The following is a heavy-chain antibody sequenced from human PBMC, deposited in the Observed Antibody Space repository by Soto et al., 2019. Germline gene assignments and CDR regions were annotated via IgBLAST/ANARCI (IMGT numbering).Heavy chain of an antibody. CDR1: GFTFSSYA. V-gene: IGHV3-23*01. J-gene: IGHJ4*02. CDR2: ISGSGGST. D-gene: IGHD3-3*01. Sequence: PGGSLRLSCAASGFTFSSYAMSWVRQAPGKGLEWASAISGSGGSTYYADSVKGRFTISRDNSKNTLYLQMNSLRAEDTAVYYCANQRLVVAPTLTFWSGYYNYWGQGTLVTVSS. CDR3: ANQRLVVAPTLTFWSGYYNY.